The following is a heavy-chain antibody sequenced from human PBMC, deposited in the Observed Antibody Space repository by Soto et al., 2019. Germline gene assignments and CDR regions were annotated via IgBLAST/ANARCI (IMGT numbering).Heavy chain of an antibody. D-gene: IGHD3-22*01. J-gene: IGHJ3*02. Sequence: SVKVSCKASGGTFSSYTISWVRQAPGQGLEWMGRIIPILGIANYAQKFQGRVTITADKSTSTAYMELSSLRSEDTAVYYCARGLYYYDSSGSRDTFDIWGQGTMDTGSS. CDR2: IIPILGIA. CDR3: ARGLYYYDSSGSRDTFDI. CDR1: GGTFSSYT. V-gene: IGHV1-69*02.